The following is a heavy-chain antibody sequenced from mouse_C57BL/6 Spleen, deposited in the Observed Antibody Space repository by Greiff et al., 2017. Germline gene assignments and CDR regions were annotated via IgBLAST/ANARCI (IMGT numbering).Heavy chain of an antibody. CDR3: ARKTEAMDY. V-gene: IGHV1-18*01. Sequence: EVQLQQSGPELVKPGASVKIPCKASGYTFTDYNMDWVKQSHGKSLEWIGDINPNNGGTIYNQKFKGKATFTVDKSSSTAYMELRSLTSEDTAVYYCARKTEAMDYWGQGTSVTVSS. J-gene: IGHJ4*01. CDR2: INPNNGGT. CDR1: GYTFTDYN.